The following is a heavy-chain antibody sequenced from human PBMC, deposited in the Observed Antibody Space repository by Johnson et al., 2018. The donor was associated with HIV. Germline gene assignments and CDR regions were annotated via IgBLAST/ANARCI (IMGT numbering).Heavy chain of an antibody. J-gene: IGHJ3*02. CDR1: GFTFSSYW. CDR3: AGPVNGDTYAFDI. Sequence: VQLVESGGGVVQPGRSLRLSSAASGFTFSSYWMSWVRQAPGKGLEWVANIKQDGSEKYYVDSVKGRFTISRDNAKNSLYLQMNSLRAEDTAVYYCAGPVNGDTYAFDIWGQGTMVNVSS. D-gene: IGHD4-17*01. CDR2: IKQDGSEK. V-gene: IGHV3-7*01.